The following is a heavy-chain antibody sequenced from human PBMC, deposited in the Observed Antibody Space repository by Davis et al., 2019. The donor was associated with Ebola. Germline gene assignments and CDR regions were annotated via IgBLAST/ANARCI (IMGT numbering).Heavy chain of an antibody. CDR2: ISGSGGST. D-gene: IGHD4-17*01. Sequence: PGGSLRLFCAASGFTFSSYAMSWVRQAPGKGLEWVSAISGSGGSTYYADSVKGRFTISRDNSKNTLYLQMNSLRAEDTAVYYCAKDVDYGDVYFQHWGQGTLVTVSS. V-gene: IGHV3-23*01. CDR1: GFTFSSYA. CDR3: AKDVDYGDVYFQH. J-gene: IGHJ1*01.